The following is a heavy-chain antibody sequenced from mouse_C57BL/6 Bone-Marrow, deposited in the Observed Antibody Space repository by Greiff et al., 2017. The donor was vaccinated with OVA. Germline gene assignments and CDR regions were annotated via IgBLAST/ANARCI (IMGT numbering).Heavy chain of an antibody. D-gene: IGHD3-2*02. CDR3: ARLEDSSGYFDY. CDR2: ISYSGST. Sequence: EVKLMESGPGLAKPSQTLSLTCSVTGYSITSDYWNWIRKFPGNKLAYMGYISYSGSTYYHPSLKSRISITRDTSKNQDYLQLNSVTTEDTATYYCARLEDSSGYFDYWGQGTTLTVSS. V-gene: IGHV3-8*01. J-gene: IGHJ2*01. CDR1: GYSITSDY.